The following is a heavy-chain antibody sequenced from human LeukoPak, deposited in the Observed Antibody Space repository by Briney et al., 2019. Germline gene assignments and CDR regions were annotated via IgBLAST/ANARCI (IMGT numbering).Heavy chain of an antibody. D-gene: IGHD1-26*01. Sequence: VASVKVSCKASGYTFTGYYIHWVRQAPGQGLEWMGWINPNSGGTNYAQKFQGRVTMTRDTSIGTAYMDPSRLRSDDTAVYYCARGSIVGATFDYFDYWGQGTLVTVSS. V-gene: IGHV1-2*02. CDR3: ARGSIVGATFDYFDY. J-gene: IGHJ4*02. CDR2: INPNSGGT. CDR1: GYTFTGYY.